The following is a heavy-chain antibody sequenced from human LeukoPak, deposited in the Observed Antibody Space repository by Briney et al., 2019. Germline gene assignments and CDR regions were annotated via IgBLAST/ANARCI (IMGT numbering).Heavy chain of an antibody. V-gene: IGHV3-48*04. D-gene: IGHD3-3*01. CDR1: GFTFSSYS. Sequence: PGGSLRLSCAASGFTFSSYSMNWVRQAPGKGLEWVSDSVKGRFTISRDNAKNSLYLQMNRLRAEDMALYYCAKGSRGNDFWSGYYDYWGQGTLVTVSS. CDR3: AKGSRGNDFWSGYYDY. J-gene: IGHJ4*02.